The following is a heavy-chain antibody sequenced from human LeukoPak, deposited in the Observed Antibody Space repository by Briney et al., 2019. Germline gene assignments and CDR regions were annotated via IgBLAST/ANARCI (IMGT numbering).Heavy chain of an antibody. D-gene: IGHD1-26*01. CDR1: GFTFSSYG. CDR3: AKDGGATMGFDY. Sequence: GGSLRLSCAASGFTFSSYGMHWVRQAPGKGLEWVAVISYDGSNKYYADSVKGRFTISRDNSKNTLYLQMNSLRAEDTAVYYCAKDGGATMGFDYWGQGTLVTVSS. J-gene: IGHJ4*02. V-gene: IGHV3-30*18. CDR2: ISYDGSNK.